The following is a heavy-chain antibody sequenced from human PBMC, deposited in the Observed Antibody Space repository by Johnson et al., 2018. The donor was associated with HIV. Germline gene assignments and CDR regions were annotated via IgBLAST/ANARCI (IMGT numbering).Heavy chain of an antibody. CDR2: ISYDGRNK. D-gene: IGHD3-10*01. CDR1: GLTFNNYP. Sequence: QMLLVESGGGVVRPGRSLRLSCSVSGLTFNNYPMHWVRQAPGKGLEWVAVISYDGRNKYYADSVKGRFTISRDNSKNTLYLQMNSLRAEDTAVYYCARDVASVYGSGDHAFDICGQGTMVTVSS. CDR3: ARDVASVYGSGDHAFDI. V-gene: IGHV3-30*04. J-gene: IGHJ3*02.